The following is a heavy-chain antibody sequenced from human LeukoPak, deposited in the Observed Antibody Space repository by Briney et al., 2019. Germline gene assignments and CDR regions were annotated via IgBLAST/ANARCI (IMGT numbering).Heavy chain of an antibody. J-gene: IGHJ6*03. Sequence: PGRSLRLSCAASGFTFSSYWMHWVRQAPGKGLVWVSRINSDGSSTSYADSVKGRFTISRDNAKNTLYLQMNSLRAGDTAVYYCARDHITMVRGVTSFYYYYYMDVWGKGTTVTVSS. CDR1: GFTFSSYW. CDR3: ARDHITMVRGVTSFYYYYYMDV. CDR2: INSDGSST. D-gene: IGHD3-10*01. V-gene: IGHV3-74*01.